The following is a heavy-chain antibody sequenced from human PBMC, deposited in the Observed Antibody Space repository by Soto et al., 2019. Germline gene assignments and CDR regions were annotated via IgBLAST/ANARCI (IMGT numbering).Heavy chain of an antibody. V-gene: IGHV3-30*18. CDR3: AKDGSHHFDY. Sequence: QVQLVESGGGVVQPGRSLRLSCAASGFTFSHYAMHWVRQAPGKGLEWVALMSYDGSNEYYADSVKGRFTISRDNSKNTLYLQMHSLRAEDTAVYYCAKDGSHHFDYWGQGTLVTVSS. CDR1: GFTFSHYA. D-gene: IGHD1-26*01. CDR2: MSYDGSNE. J-gene: IGHJ4*02.